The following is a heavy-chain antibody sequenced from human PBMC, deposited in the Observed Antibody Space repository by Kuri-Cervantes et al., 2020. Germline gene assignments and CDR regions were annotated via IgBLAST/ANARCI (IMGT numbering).Heavy chain of an antibody. Sequence: GGSLRLSCKGSGYSFTSYWIGWVRQMPGKGLEWMGIIYPGDSDTRYSPSFQGQVTISADKSISTAYLQWSGLKASDTAMYYCARGRAVAGRGGLDYWGQGTLVTVSS. D-gene: IGHD6-19*01. CDR3: ARGRAVAGRGGLDY. V-gene: IGHV5-51*01. CDR2: IYPGDSDT. CDR1: GYSFTSYW. J-gene: IGHJ4*02.